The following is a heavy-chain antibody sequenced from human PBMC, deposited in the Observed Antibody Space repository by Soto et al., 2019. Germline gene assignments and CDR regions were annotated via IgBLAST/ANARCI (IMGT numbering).Heavy chain of an antibody. Sequence: PSETLSLTCTVSGGSISSYYWSWIRQPPGKGLEWIGYIYYSVSTNYNPSLKSRVTISVDTSKNQFSLKLSSVTAADTAVYYCARHETPHGDYYYWGQGTLVPVSS. CDR1: GGSISSYY. CDR2: IYYSVST. CDR3: ARHETPHGDYYY. V-gene: IGHV4-59*08. J-gene: IGHJ4*02. D-gene: IGHD4-17*01.